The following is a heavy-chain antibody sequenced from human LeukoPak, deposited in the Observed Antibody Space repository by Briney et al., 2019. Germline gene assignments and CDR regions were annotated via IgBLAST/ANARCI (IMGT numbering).Heavy chain of an antibody. J-gene: IGHJ4*02. D-gene: IGHD1-26*01. CDR2: IVVGSGNT. Sequence: ASAKVSCKASGFTFTSSAVQWVRQARGQRLEWIGWIVVGSGNTNYAQKFQERVTITRDMSTSTAYMELSSLRSEDTAVYYCAASNSGSYLFDYWGQGTLVTVSS. CDR1: GFTFTSSA. CDR3: AASNSGSYLFDY. V-gene: IGHV1-58*01.